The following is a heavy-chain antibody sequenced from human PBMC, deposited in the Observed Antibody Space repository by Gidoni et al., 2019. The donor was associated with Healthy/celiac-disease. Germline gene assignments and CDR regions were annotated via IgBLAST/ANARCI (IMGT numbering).Heavy chain of an antibody. J-gene: IGHJ6*02. V-gene: IGHV3-23*01. CDR2: IRGRGGST. D-gene: IGHD2-2*01. Sequence: EVQLLESGGGLVQPGGSLRLSCAATGFTCSSYAMSWDRQAPGKGLEWVSAIRGRGGSTYYADSVKVRFTISRDNSKNTLYLQMNSLRAEDTAVYYCAKAALCCSSTSCQPRDYYYYGMDVWGQGTTVTVSS. CDR3: AKAALCCSSTSCQPRDYYYYGMDV. CDR1: GFTCSSYA.